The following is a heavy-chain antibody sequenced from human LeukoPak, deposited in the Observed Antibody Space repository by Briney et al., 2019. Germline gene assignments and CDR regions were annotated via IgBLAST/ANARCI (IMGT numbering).Heavy chain of an antibody. CDR1: GFTFSNYG. CDR2: ISGNGGST. Sequence: GGSLRLSCSASGFTFSNYGMHWVRQAPGKGLEYVSAISGNGGSTHYADSVKGRFTISRDNSKNTLYLQMSSLRAEDTAVYYCVKEHCGITSFFFSHYRGERALVTVPS. D-gene: IGHD2-2*01. V-gene: IGHV3-64D*06. CDR3: VKEHCGITSFFFSHY. J-gene: IGHJ4*02.